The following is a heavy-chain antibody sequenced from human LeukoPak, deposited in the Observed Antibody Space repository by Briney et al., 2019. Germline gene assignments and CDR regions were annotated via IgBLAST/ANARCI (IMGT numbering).Heavy chain of an antibody. CDR1: GGSISSSSYY. CDR2: IYYSGST. D-gene: IGHD5-24*01. Sequence: SETLSLTCTVSGGSISSSSYYWGWIRQPPGKGLEWIGSIYYSGSTYYNPSLKSRVTISVDTSKNQFSLKLSSVTAADTAVYYCARDRRWLQSGAFDIWGQGTMVTVSS. J-gene: IGHJ3*02. V-gene: IGHV4-39*07. CDR3: ARDRRWLQSGAFDI.